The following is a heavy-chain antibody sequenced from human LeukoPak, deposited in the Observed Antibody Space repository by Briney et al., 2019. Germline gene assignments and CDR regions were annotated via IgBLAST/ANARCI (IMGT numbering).Heavy chain of an antibody. CDR3: ARSGNDDYGGNYYYFDY. J-gene: IGHJ4*02. Sequence: PSETLSLTCAVSGGSISSSNWWSWVRQPPGKGLEWIGEIYHSGSTNYNPSLKSRVTISVDKSKNQFSLKLSSVTAADTAVYYCARSGNDDYGGNYYYFDYWGQGTLVTVSS. D-gene: IGHD4-23*01. CDR2: IYHSGST. V-gene: IGHV4-4*02. CDR1: GGSISSSNW.